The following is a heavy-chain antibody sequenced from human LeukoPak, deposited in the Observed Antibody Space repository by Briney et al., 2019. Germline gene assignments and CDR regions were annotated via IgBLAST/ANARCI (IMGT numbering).Heavy chain of an antibody. CDR2: ISSSSSYI. CDR3: ARDTTSSSSRVDY. CDR1: GFTFSSYS. Sequence: GGSLRLSCAASGFTFSSYSMNWVRQAPGKGLEWVSSISSSSSYIYYADSVKGRFTISRDNAKNSLYLQMNSLRAEDMAVYYCARDTTSSSSRVDYWGQGTLVTVSS. D-gene: IGHD6-6*01. J-gene: IGHJ4*02. V-gene: IGHV3-21*01.